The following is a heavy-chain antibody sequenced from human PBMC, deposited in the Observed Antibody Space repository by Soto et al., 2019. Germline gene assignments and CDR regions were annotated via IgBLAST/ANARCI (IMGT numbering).Heavy chain of an antibody. CDR3: AKAHLIRYGRDY. Sequence: ASVKVSCKVSGGYTLTELSMHWVRQAPGKGLEWMGGFDPEDGETIYAQRFQGRVTMTEDTSSQTAYMELSSLRSEDTAVYYCAKAHLIRYGRDYWGQGTLVNVSS. D-gene: IGHD3-9*01. CDR2: FDPEDGET. V-gene: IGHV1-24*01. J-gene: IGHJ4*02. CDR1: GGYTLTELS.